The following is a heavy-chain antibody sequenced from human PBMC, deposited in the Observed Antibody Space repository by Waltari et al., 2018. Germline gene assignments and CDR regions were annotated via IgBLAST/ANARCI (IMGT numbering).Heavy chain of an antibody. J-gene: IGHJ5*02. V-gene: IGHV3-21*03. CDR3: TSDLYGSGGDWFDP. Sequence: ELQLVESGGGLVKPGGSLRLTCAASGFGFSDSDMNWVRKAPGKGLGWVSSMGGGSRSYIFYADAVKGPFTTARDNSKTSLYLQMNSLRADDTAVYYCTSDLYGSGGDWFDPWGQGTLVIVSS. CDR1: GFGFSDSD. CDR2: MGGGSRSYI. D-gene: IGHD3-10*01.